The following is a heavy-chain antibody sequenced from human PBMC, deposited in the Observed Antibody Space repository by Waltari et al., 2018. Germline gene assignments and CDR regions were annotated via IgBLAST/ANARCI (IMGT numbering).Heavy chain of an antibody. Sequence: QVQLVQSGAEVKTPGASVKVSCKGSGYPFTAYYMHWVRQAPGQGLEWMGWFNPNSCDTNYAQKFQGRVTVTRDTSSSTAYMELSRLRSDDTAVDYCARSIVAPGGGPDPSLDYWGQGTLVTVSS. V-gene: IGHV1-2*02. CDR1: GYPFTAYY. D-gene: IGHD5-12*01. CDR2: FNPNSCDT. J-gene: IGHJ4*02. CDR3: ARSIVAPGGGPDPSLDY.